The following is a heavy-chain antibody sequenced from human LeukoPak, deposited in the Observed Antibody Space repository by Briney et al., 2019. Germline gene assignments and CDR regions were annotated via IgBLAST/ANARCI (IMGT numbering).Heavy chain of an antibody. V-gene: IGHV1-69*06. Sequence: ASVKVSCKVSGGTFSSYAISWVRQAPGQGLEWMGRIIPIFGTANYAQKFQGRVTIMADKSTTTSYMELSRLRSEDTAVYYCAIAERRGDTKNYYYYYMDVWGKGTTVTVSS. J-gene: IGHJ6*03. CDR3: AIAERRGDTKNYYYYYMDV. CDR2: IIPIFGTA. D-gene: IGHD5-12*01. CDR1: GGTFSSYA.